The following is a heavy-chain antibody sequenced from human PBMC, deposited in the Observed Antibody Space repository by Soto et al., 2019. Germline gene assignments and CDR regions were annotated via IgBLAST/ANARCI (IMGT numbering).Heavy chain of an antibody. CDR3: ARLVGNPYYLHY. D-gene: IGHD3-16*01. V-gene: IGHV4-39*01. CDR2: IYYNGKT. CDR1: GGSVYNNGYY. J-gene: IGHJ4*02. Sequence: PSETLSLTCTVSGGSVYNNGYYWGWIRQPPGKGLEWIGSIYYNGKTYSNPSLKSRVTMSVDTSKNEFSLKLDSVTAADTAFYYCARLVGNPYYLHYWGQGALVTVSS.